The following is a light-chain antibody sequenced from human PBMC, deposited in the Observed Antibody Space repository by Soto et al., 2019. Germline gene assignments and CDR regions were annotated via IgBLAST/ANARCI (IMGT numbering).Light chain of an antibody. CDR2: GAS. Sequence: ENVLTQSPGTLSLSPGDRATLSCRASQSFNSNYLVWYQQKPGQAPRLLIYGASSRATGIPDRFSGSGSGKDFTLTISRLEPEDFAVYYCQQYDNSPLYTFGQGTKLEIK. CDR3: QQYDNSPLYT. CDR1: QSFNSNY. V-gene: IGKV3-20*01. J-gene: IGKJ2*01.